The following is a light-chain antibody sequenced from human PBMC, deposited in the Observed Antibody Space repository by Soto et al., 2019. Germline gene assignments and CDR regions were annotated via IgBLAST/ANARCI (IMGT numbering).Light chain of an antibody. V-gene: IGLV2-14*01. CDR3: SSYTSSSTPLV. J-gene: IGLJ1*01. CDR2: DVS. CDR1: NSDVGGYNY. Sequence: QSVLTQPASVSGSPGQSITISCTGTNSDVGGYNYVSWYQQHPGKAPKLMIYDVSNRPSGVSNRFSGSKSGNTASLTISGLQAEDEADYYCSSYTSSSTPLVFGTGTKLTVL.